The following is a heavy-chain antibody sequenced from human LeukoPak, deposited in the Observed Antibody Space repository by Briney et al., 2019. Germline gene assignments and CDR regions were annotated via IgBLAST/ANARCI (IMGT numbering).Heavy chain of an antibody. Sequence: SETLSLTCAVYGGSFSGYYWSWIRQPPGKGLEWIGEINHSGSTNYNPSLKSRVTISVDTSKNQFSLKLSSVTAADTAVYYCARPSYSSSWYSNYYYYMDVWGKGTTVTISS. CDR1: GGSFSGYY. J-gene: IGHJ6*03. D-gene: IGHD6-13*01. CDR2: INHSGST. V-gene: IGHV4-34*01. CDR3: ARPSYSSSWYSNYYYYMDV.